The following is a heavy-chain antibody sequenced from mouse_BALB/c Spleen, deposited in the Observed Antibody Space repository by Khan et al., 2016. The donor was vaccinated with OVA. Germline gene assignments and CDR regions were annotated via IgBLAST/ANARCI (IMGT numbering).Heavy chain of an antibody. CDR3: ERKNGSDFDY. Sequence: VQLKQSGPELVKPGASVKISCKASGYSFTGYFMNWVMRSHGKSLEWIGRINPHIGETFYYQKFKDKATLTVDESSTTAHMELRSLSCEDSAVYYCERKNGSDFDYWGQGTTLTVSS. CDR1: GYSFTGYF. CDR2: INPHIGET. D-gene: IGHD1-1*01. J-gene: IGHJ2*01. V-gene: IGHV1-20*02.